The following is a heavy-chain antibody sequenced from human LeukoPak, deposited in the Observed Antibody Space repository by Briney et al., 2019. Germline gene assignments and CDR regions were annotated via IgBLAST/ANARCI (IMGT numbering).Heavy chain of an antibody. V-gene: IGHV4-34*01. J-gene: IGHJ5*02. CDR1: GGSFSGYY. D-gene: IGHD2-15*01. Sequence: SETLSLTCAVYGGSFSGYYWSWIRQPPGKGLEWIGEINHSGSTNYNPSLKSRVTISVDTSKNQFSLKLSSVTAADTAVYYCARARWPMGSWFDPWGQGTLVTVSS. CDR3: ARARWPMGSWFDP. CDR2: INHSGST.